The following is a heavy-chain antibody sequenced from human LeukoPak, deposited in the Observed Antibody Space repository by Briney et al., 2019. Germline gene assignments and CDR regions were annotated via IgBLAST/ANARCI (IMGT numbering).Heavy chain of an antibody. J-gene: IGHJ5*02. V-gene: IGHV3-23*01. D-gene: IGHD1-1*01. CDR1: GFTFSSSA. CDR2: LTGGSDNS. Sequence: PGGSLRLSCAASGFTFSSSAMTWVRQAPGKGLEWVSSLTGGSDNSERADSVKGRFSISRDNSKNTLYLQMSSLTAEDTAVYYCVRGWQQLGSWGRGTLVTVSS. CDR3: VRGWQQLGS.